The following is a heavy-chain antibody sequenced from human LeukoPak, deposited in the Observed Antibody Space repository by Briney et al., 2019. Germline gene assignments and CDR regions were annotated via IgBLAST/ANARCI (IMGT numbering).Heavy chain of an antibody. D-gene: IGHD3-10*01. V-gene: IGHV3-7*01. CDR1: GFSFNGDW. CDR3: AKHYYGSGSQKYYFDY. J-gene: IGHJ4*02. CDR2: IKPDGSQK. Sequence: GGSLRLSCVASGFSFNGDWMNWVRQAPGKGLEWVANIKPDGSQKYYVDSVKGRFTISRDNSKNTLYLQMNSLRPEDTAVYYCAKHYYGSGSQKYYFDYWGRGTLVTVSS.